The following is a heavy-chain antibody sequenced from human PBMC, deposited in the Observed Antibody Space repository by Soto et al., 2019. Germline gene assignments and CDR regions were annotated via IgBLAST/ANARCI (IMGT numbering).Heavy chain of an antibody. CDR2: IRSFNGNT. J-gene: IGHJ6*02. V-gene: IGHV1-18*04. Sequence: ARVKVSCKASGYTFTSYALSWVLQSPGQGLEWMGGIRSFNGNTHYAQKLQGRVTMTIDTSTSTAYMELRSLRSDDTAVYYCAKGFYGGYYYYFVMGVWGQGTTVIVSS. CDR3: AKGFYGGYYYYFVMGV. CDR1: GYTFTSYA. D-gene: IGHD3-10*01.